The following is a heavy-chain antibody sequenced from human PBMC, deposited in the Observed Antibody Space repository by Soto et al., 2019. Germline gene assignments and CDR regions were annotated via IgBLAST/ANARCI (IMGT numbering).Heavy chain of an antibody. CDR2: IYYSGST. V-gene: IGHV4-59*01. CDR3: ARGGYCSGGSCLRDAFDI. Sequence: PLETLSLTCTVSGGSISSYYWSWIRQPPGKGLEWIGYIYYSGSTNYNPSLKSRVTISVDTSKNQFSLKLSSVTAADTAVYYCARGGYCSGGSCLRDAFDIWGQGTMVTVSS. J-gene: IGHJ3*02. CDR1: GGSISSYY. D-gene: IGHD2-15*01.